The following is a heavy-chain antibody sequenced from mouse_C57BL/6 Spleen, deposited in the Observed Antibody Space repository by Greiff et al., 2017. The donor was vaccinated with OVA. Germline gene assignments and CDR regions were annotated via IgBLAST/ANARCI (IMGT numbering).Heavy chain of an antibody. Sequence: QVQLKESGPGLVQPSQSLSITCTVSGFSLTSYGVHWVRQSPGKGLEWLGVIWSGGSTDYNAAFISRLSISKDNSKSQVFFKMNSLQADDTAIYYCARNGDGSDYFDYWGQGTTLTVSS. D-gene: IGHD1-1*01. CDR3: ARNGDGSDYFDY. V-gene: IGHV2-2*01. CDR2: IWSGGST. J-gene: IGHJ2*01. CDR1: GFSLTSYG.